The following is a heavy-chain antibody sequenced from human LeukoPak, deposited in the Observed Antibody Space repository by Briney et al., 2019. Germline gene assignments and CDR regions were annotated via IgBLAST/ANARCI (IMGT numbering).Heavy chain of an antibody. Sequence: SETLSLTCTVSGGSISSYYWSWIRQPPGKGLEWIGYIYYSGSTNYNPPLKSRVTISVDTSKNQFSLKLSSVTAADTAVYYCARVFSSSWYPNFDYWGQGTLVTVSS. V-gene: IGHV4-59*01. CDR1: GGSISSYY. J-gene: IGHJ4*02. D-gene: IGHD6-13*01. CDR3: ARVFSSSWYPNFDY. CDR2: IYYSGST.